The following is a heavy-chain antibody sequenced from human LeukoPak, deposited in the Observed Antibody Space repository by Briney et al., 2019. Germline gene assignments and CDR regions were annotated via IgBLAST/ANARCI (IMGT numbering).Heavy chain of an antibody. J-gene: IGHJ4*02. Sequence: SQTLSLTCTVSGGSISSGGHSWSWIRQHPGKGLEWIGYIYYSGTTYYNPSLKSRVTISVDTSKNQFSLKLSSVTAADTAVYYCARMPDSVSFDYWGQGTLVTVSS. V-gene: IGHV4-31*03. CDR1: GGSISSGGHS. CDR2: IYYSGTT. CDR3: ARMPDSVSFDY. D-gene: IGHD5/OR15-5a*01.